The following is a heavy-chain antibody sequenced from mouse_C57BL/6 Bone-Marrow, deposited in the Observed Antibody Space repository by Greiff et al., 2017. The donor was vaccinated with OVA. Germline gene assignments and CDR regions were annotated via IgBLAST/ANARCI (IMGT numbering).Heavy chain of an antibody. V-gene: IGHV14-2*01. Sequence: EVQGVESGAELVKPGASVKLSCAASGFNIKDYYMHWVKQRTEQGLEWIGRIDPEDGETKYAPKFQGKATITADTSSNTAYLQLSSLTSEDTAVYYCARGGSSFYWYFDVWGTGTTVTVSS. J-gene: IGHJ1*03. CDR1: GFNIKDYY. CDR2: IDPEDGET. CDR3: ARGGSSFYWYFDV. D-gene: IGHD1-1*01.